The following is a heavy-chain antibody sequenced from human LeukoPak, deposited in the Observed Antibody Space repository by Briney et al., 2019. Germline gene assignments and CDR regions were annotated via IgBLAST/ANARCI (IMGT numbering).Heavy chain of an antibody. CDR2: IYGGGST. CDR3: ARDPTSRGWYYFDY. J-gene: IGHJ4*02. D-gene: IGHD2-15*01. V-gene: IGHV3-66*01. Sequence: GGPLRLSCAASGFTVSSNYMSWVRQAPGKGLEWVSVIYGGGSTYYADAVKGRFTISRDNSKNTLYLQMNSLRAEDTAVYYCARDPTSRGWYYFDYWGQGTLVTVSS. CDR1: GFTVSSNY.